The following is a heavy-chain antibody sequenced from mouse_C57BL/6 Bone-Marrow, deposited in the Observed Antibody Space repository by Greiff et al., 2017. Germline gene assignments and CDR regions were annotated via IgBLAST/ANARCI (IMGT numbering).Heavy chain of an antibody. CDR3: ARGGRSSGFYYFDY. J-gene: IGHJ2*01. Sequence: QVQLQQPGAELVRPGSSVKLSCKASGYTFTSYWMDWVKQRPGQGLEWIGNIYPSDSETHYNQKFKDKATLTVDKSSSTAYMQLSSLTSEDSAVYYCARGGRSSGFYYFDYWGQGTTLTVSS. V-gene: IGHV1-61*01. D-gene: IGHD3-2*02. CDR1: GYTFTSYW. CDR2: IYPSDSET.